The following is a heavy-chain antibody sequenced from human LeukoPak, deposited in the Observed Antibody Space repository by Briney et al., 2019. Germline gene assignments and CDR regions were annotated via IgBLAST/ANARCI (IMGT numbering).Heavy chain of an antibody. D-gene: IGHD3-22*01. CDR1: GFTFSSYG. J-gene: IGHJ4*02. CDR3: ARGESYYDTSGSYYFDY. Sequence: PGGSLRLSCAASGFTFSSYGMSWVRQAPGKGLEWVSAISGSGGSTYYADSVKGRFTISRDNSKNTLYLQMNSLRAEDTALYYCARGESYYDTSGSYYFDYWGQGTLVTVSS. V-gene: IGHV3-23*01. CDR2: ISGSGGST.